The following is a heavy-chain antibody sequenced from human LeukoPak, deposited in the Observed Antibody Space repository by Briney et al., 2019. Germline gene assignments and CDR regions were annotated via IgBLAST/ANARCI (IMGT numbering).Heavy chain of an antibody. CDR1: GFTFTSSA. V-gene: IGHV1-58*02. D-gene: IGHD3-3*01. Sequence: SVKVSCKASGFTFTSSAMQWVRQARGQRLEWIGWIVVGSGTTNYAQKLQERVTITRDMSTSTAYMELSSLRSEDTAVYYCAAGTNTIFGVTSSFDYWGQGTLVTVSS. CDR3: AAGTNTIFGVTSSFDY. J-gene: IGHJ4*02. CDR2: IVVGSGTT.